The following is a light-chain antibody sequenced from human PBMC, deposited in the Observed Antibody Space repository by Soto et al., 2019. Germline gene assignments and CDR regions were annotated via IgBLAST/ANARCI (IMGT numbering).Light chain of an antibody. J-gene: IGKJ3*01. CDR1: QSLLHSNGYNY. CDR3: MQALQTPLT. V-gene: IGKV2-28*01. CDR2: LGS. Sequence: DIVMPQSPLSLPVTPGEPASISCRSSQSLLHSNGYNYLDWYLQKPGQSPQLLIYLGSNRASGVPDMFSGSGSGTDFTLKISRVEAEDVGVYYCMQALQTPLTFGPGTKVDIK.